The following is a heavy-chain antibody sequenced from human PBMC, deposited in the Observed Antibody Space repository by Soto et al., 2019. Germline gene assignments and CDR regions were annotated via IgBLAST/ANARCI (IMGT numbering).Heavy chain of an antibody. Sequence: LETLSLTCTVSGVSSGGYYWKCIRQHPGKRLEWIGYIYYSGSTNYNPSLKSRVTMSVDTSKNQFSLRLSSVTAADTAVYYCARESPGAGHFDYWGQGILVTVSS. CDR2: IYYSGST. J-gene: IGHJ4*02. CDR1: GVSSGGYY. D-gene: IGHD6-13*01. CDR3: ARESPGAGHFDY. V-gene: IGHV4-59*01.